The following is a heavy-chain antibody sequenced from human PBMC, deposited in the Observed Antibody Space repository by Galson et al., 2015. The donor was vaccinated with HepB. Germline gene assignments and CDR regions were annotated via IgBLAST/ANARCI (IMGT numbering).Heavy chain of an antibody. CDR1: GFTFSSYA. CDR2: ISAGSRYM. J-gene: IGHJ2*01. CDR3: ARAGYCGGDCYAIQRYWYFDL. D-gene: IGHD2-21*02. V-gene: IGHV3-21*01. Sequence: SLRLSCAASGFTFSSYAMSWVRQAPGKGLEWVSYISAGSRYMYYADSVRGRFTISRDNAENSLYLQMNSLRAEDTGVYYCARAGYCGGDCYAIQRYWYFDLWGRGTLVTVSS.